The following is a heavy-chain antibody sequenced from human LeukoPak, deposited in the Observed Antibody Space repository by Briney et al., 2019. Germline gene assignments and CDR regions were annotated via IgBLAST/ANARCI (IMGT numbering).Heavy chain of an antibody. J-gene: IGHJ4*02. D-gene: IGHD3-22*01. CDR2: VNTVSSYI. Sequence: GGSLRLSCAASGFTFSDYSMNWVRQAPGKGLEWVASVNTVSSYIYYADSMRGRFTISRDNAKNSLFLQMNSLRAEDTAVYYCARLRRNSDRSDFFYYYGHWGQRTLVTVSS. CDR1: GFTFSDYS. CDR3: ARLRRNSDRSDFFYYYGH. V-gene: IGHV3-21*01.